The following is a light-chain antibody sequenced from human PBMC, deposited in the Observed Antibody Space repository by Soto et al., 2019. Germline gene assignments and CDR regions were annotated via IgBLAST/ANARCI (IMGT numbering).Light chain of an antibody. CDR1: QSTISY. CDR2: AAS. Sequence: DIQMTQSPSSLSASVGDRVTITCRARQSTISYLNWYQQKPGKAPKLLIYAASSMQSGVPSRFSGSGSGTDFTLTIRRLQPEDFATYYCQQRYSTPRNFGQGTKREIK. V-gene: IGKV1-39*01. CDR3: QQRYSTPRN. J-gene: IGKJ2*02.